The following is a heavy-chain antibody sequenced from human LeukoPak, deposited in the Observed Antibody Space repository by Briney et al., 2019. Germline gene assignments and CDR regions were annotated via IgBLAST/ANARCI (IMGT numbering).Heavy chain of an antibody. V-gene: IGHV4-59*08. Sequence: SETLSLTCTVSGGSISRYYWSWIRQPPGKGLEWVGYIYYSGSTNHNPSLKSRATISVDMSKNQFSLKMSSVTAADTAVYYCARLISSVYLVFDYCGQGTLVTVSS. CDR3: ARLISSVYLVFDY. CDR1: GGSISRYY. CDR2: IYYSGST. D-gene: IGHD5/OR15-5a*01. J-gene: IGHJ4*02.